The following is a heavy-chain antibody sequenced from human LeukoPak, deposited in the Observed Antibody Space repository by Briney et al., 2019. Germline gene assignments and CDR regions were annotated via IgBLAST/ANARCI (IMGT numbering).Heavy chain of an antibody. D-gene: IGHD7-27*01. V-gene: IGHV4-39*07. CDR3: ARDRDTGVFDY. CDR2: IYYSGST. Sequence: PSETLSLTCTVSGGSISSSSYYWGWIRQPPGKGLEWIGSIYYSGSTYYNPSLKSRVTISVDTSKNQFSLKLSSVTAADTAVYYCARDRDTGVFDYWGQGTLVTVSS. J-gene: IGHJ4*02. CDR1: GGSISSSSYY.